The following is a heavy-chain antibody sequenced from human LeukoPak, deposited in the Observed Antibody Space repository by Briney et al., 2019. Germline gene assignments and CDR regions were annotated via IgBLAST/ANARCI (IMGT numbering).Heavy chain of an antibody. CDR2: ISGSGGST. V-gene: IGHV3-23*01. CDR3: ATQGSGYSYGYYFDY. Sequence: PGGSLRLSCAASGFTFSSYGMSWVRQAPGKGLEWVSAISGSGGSTYSADSVKGRFTISRNNFKNTLYLQMNSLRAEDTAVYYCATQGSGYSYGYYFDYWGQGTLVTVSS. D-gene: IGHD5-18*01. J-gene: IGHJ4*02. CDR1: GFTFSSYG.